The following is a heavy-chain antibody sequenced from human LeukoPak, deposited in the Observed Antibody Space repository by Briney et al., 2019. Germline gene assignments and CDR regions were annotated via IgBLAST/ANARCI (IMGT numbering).Heavy chain of an antibody. CDR1: RFTFSSYS. J-gene: IGHJ3*01. CDR2: INQDGGEK. Sequence: GGSLRLSCAASRFTFSSYSMNWVRQAPGKGLEWVANINQDGGEKNYVDSVKGRFTIPRDNAKNSLFLQMNSLRAEDTAVYYCARDSAACRGCAFDLWGQGTVVTVSS. CDR3: ARDSAACRGCAFDL. V-gene: IGHV3-7*01. D-gene: IGHD3-10*01.